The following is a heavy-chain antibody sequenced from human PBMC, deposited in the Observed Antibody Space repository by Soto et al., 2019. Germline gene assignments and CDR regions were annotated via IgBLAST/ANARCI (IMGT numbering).Heavy chain of an antibody. Sequence: CIIKPPGKGLEWIGYIYYSGSTNYNPSLKSRVTISVDTSKNQFSLKLSSVTAADTAVYYGAGGKERVRTVSGYWGKGTLDIGTS. CDR2: IYYSGST. J-gene: IGHJ4*02. V-gene: IGHV4-59*01. D-gene: IGHD1-1*01. CDR3: AGGKERVRTVSGY.